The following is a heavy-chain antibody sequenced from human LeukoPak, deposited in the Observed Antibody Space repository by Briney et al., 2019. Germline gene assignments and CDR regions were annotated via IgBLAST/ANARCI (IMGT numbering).Heavy chain of an antibody. V-gene: IGHV1-8*01. J-gene: IGHJ4*02. CDR1: GYTFPNYD. CDR3: ARVTGSIDY. CDR2: MNPKSGYT. D-gene: IGHD1-26*01. Sequence: ASVKVSCMASGYTFPNYDINLVEQAIRQGLEWMGWMNPKSGYTGYAQKFQGRVTMTRDTSISTAYMELGSLRSEDTAVYCCARVTGSIDYGGQGTLVTVSS.